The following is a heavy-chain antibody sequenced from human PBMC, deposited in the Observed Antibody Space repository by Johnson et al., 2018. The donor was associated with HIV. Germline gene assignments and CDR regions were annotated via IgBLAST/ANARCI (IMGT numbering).Heavy chain of an antibody. Sequence: MLLVESGGGLVQPGGSLRLSCAASGFTVSSNYMSWVRQAPGKGLEWVSVIYSGGSTYYSASVKGRFTISRDNSKKTPYNKMNSLRAEDTAVYYCARGRPKYYDSSGWHVRVAFDIWGQGTMVTVSS. D-gene: IGHD3-22*01. V-gene: IGHV3-53*01. J-gene: IGHJ3*02. CDR2: IYSGGST. CDR3: ARGRPKYYDSSGWHVRVAFDI. CDR1: GFTVSSNY.